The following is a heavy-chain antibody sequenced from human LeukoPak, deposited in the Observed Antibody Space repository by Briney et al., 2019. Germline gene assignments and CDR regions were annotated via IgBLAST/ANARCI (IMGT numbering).Heavy chain of an antibody. V-gene: IGHV1-2*02. J-gene: IGHJ6*03. D-gene: IGHD4-17*01. CDR3: ASRGNDYGDSNYYYYYMDV. Sequence: ASVKVSCKASGYTFTGYYMHWVRQAPGQGLEWMGWINPNSGGTNYAQKFQGRVTMTRDTSISTAYMELSRLRSDDTAVYYCASRGNDYGDSNYYYYYMDVWGKGTTVTVSS. CDR1: GYTFTGYY. CDR2: INPNSGGT.